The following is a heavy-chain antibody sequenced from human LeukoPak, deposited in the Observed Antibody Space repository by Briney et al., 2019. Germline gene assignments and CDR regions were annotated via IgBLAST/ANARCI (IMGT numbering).Heavy chain of an antibody. CDR3: ARGDYYYYYGMDV. V-gene: IGHV3-48*03. Sequence: GGSLRLSCAASGFTFSSYEMNWVRQAPGKGLEWASYISSSGSTIYYADSVKGRFTISRDNAKNSLYLQMNSLRAEDTAVYYCARGDYYYYYGMDVWGKGTTVTVSS. CDR1: GFTFSSYE. CDR2: ISSSGSTI. J-gene: IGHJ6*04.